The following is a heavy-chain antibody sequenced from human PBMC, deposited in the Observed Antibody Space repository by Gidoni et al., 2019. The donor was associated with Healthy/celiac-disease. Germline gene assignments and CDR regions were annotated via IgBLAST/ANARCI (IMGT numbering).Heavy chain of an antibody. D-gene: IGHD6-13*01. V-gene: IGHV3-15*01. CDR1: GFTFSNAW. Sequence: EVQLVESGGGLVKPGGSLRLSCAASGFTFSNAWMSWIRPAPGKGLEWVGRSKRKTDGGTTDYAAPVKGRFTISRDDSKNTLYLQMNSLKTEDTAVYYCTTGGSYTQYSSSWFYYYYYYMDVWGKGTTVTVSS. CDR2: SKRKTDGGTT. J-gene: IGHJ6*03. CDR3: TTGGSYTQYSSSWFYYYYYYMDV.